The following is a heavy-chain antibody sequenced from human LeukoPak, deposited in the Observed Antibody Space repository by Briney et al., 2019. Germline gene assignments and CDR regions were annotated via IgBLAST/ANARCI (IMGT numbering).Heavy chain of an antibody. V-gene: IGHV4-4*02. CDR2: IHHSGTT. D-gene: IGHD6-19*01. J-gene: IGHJ4*02. CDR1: GGSISSSTW. Sequence: SGTLSLTCTVSGGSISSSTWWSWVRQPPGKGLECIGEIHHSGTTNYNPSLKSRITISLDTSTNQFSLRLSSVTAADTAVYYCARVGLMAVAGTGGNYFDYWGQGTLVTVSS. CDR3: ARVGLMAVAGTGGNYFDY.